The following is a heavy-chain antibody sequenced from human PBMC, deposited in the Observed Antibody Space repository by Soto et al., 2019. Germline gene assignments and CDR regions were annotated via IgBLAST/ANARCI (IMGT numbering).Heavy chain of an antibody. D-gene: IGHD6-19*01. CDR3: AKDTLNDSGSFDY. V-gene: IGHV3-23*01. Sequence: PGGSLRLSCTASGFTFRTYGMTWVRQAPGKGLEWVSGISGSGGERYYGDSGEGRFSISRDNSENTLFLQMHSLRAEDTAIYYCAKDTLNDSGSFDYWGQGTLVTVSS. CDR1: GFTFRTYG. J-gene: IGHJ4*02. CDR2: ISGSGGER.